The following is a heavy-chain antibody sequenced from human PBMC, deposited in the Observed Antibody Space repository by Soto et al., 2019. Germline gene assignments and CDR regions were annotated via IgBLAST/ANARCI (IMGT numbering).Heavy chain of an antibody. V-gene: IGHV3-23*01. CDR1: GFTFSSYA. CDR3: AKDSSGWYFEAVEAFDI. D-gene: IGHD6-19*01. CDR2: ISGSGGST. J-gene: IGHJ3*02. Sequence: GGSLRLSCAASGFTFSSYAMSWVRQAPGKGLEWVSAISGSGGSTYYADSVKGRFTISRDNSKNTLYLQMNSLRAEGTAVYYCAKDSSGWYFEAVEAFDIWGQGTMVTVSS.